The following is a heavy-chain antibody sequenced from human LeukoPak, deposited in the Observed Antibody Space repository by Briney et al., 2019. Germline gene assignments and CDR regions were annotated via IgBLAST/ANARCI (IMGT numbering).Heavy chain of an antibody. Sequence: GRSLRLSCAASGFTFDDYAMHWVRQAPGKGLEWVSGISWNSGSIGYADSVKGRFTISRDNAKNSLYLQMNSLRAEDTAVYYCARGGEDIVVVPAAIPRLFDYWGQGTLVTVSS. D-gene: IGHD2-2*02. J-gene: IGHJ4*02. CDR3: ARGGEDIVVVPAAIPRLFDY. V-gene: IGHV3-9*01. CDR1: GFTFDDYA. CDR2: ISWNSGSI.